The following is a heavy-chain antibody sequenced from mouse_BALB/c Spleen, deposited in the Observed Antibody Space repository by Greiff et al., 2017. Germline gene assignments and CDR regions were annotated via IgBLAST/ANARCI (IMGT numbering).Heavy chain of an antibody. V-gene: IGHV1-9*01. CDR2: ILPGSGST. J-gene: IGHJ4*01. Sequence: VMLVESGAELMKPGASVKISCKATGYTFSSYWIEWVKQRPGHGLEWIGEILPGSGSTNYNEKFKGKATFTADTSSNTAYMQLSSLTSEDSAVYYCARRPGNPYYYAMDYWGQGTSVTVSS. CDR1: GYTFSSYW. D-gene: IGHD2-1*01. CDR3: ARRPGNPYYYAMDY.